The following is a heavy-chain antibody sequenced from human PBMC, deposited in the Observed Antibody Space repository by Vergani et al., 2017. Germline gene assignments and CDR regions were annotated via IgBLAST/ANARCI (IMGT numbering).Heavy chain of an antibody. Sequence: QVQLQESGPGLVEPSETLSLTCAVSGYSIRNGYYWGWIRQPPGKGLEWIGSIYHSGSTHYNPSLKSRVTISVDTSKNDFSLKVTSVTAADTAVYYCTRQPQEGASGPPSVPTWGQGISVIVSS. CDR2: IYHSGST. CDR1: GYSIRNGYY. D-gene: IGHD5-12*01. CDR3: TRQPQEGASGPPSVPT. J-gene: IGHJ4*02. V-gene: IGHV4-38-2*01.